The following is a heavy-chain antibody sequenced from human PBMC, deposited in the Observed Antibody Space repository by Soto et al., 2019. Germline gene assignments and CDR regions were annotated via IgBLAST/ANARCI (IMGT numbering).Heavy chain of an antibody. CDR1: GFPFSSYD. Sequence: PGGSLRLSCAASGFPFSSYDMHRVRQAPGKGLEWVAVISSDGSNKYYADSVKGRFTISRDNSKNTLYLQVNSLRHDDKPVYYCGKVDTEATDLWGQGTLVTVSS. V-gene: IGHV3-30*18. CDR2: ISSDGSNK. J-gene: IGHJ5*02. D-gene: IGHD5-18*01. CDR3: GKVDTEATDL.